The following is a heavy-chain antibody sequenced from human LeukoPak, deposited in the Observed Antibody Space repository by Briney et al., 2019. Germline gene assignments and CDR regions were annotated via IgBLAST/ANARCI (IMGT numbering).Heavy chain of an antibody. CDR2: IIPIFGTA. CDR1: VGTFSSYA. Sequence: ASVKVSCKATVGTFSSYAISWLRQAPGQGLERVGGIIPIFGTANYAQKFQGRVTITTDESTSTAYMELSSLRSEDTAVYYCGSYQVMEGSYYDSSDHVIVYFQHWGEGTLVTVSS. D-gene: IGHD3-22*01. V-gene: IGHV1-69*05. J-gene: IGHJ1*01. CDR3: GSYQVMEGSYYDSSDHVIVYFQH.